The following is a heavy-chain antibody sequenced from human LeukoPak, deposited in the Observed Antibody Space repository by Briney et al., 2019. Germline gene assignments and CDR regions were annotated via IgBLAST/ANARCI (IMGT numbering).Heavy chain of an antibody. CDR3: AKGPLLWFGELLNLYFDY. CDR1: GFTFSSYG. Sequence: PGRSLRLSCAASGFTFSSYGMHWVRQAPGKGLEWVAYMRYDGSNKYYADFVKGRFTISRDNSKNTLYLQMNSLRAEDTAVYYCAKGPLLWFGELLNLYFDYWGQGTLVTVSS. J-gene: IGHJ4*02. D-gene: IGHD3-10*01. CDR2: MRYDGSNK. V-gene: IGHV3-30*02.